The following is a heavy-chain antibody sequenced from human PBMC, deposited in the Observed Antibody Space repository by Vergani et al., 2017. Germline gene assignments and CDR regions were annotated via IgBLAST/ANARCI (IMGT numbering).Heavy chain of an antibody. D-gene: IGHD2-15*01. CDR1: GESIRSGSHY. CDR3: ARSRPYCTSGSCPAI. J-gene: IGHJ4*02. Sequence: QAQLQESGPGLLKPSQTLSLTCTVSGESIRSGSHYWNWIRQPAGKGPEWIGHIHTGGSTDLNPSFKSRVSISVDTSKSQFSLKLNSVTVADTAVYYCARSRPYCTSGSCPAIWGQGTLVTVSS. CDR2: IHTGGST. V-gene: IGHV4-61*02.